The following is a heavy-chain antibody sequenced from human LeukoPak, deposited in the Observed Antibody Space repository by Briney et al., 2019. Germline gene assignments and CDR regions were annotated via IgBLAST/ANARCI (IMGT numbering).Heavy chain of an antibody. J-gene: IGHJ6*02. Sequence: EASVKVSCKASGYTFTGYYMHWVRQAPGQGLEWMGWINPNSGGTNYAQKFQGRVTMTRDTSISTAYMELSSLRSEDTAVYYCAGPCRGSHRRYGMDVWGQGTTVTVSS. CDR3: AGPCRGSHRRYGMDV. V-gene: IGHV1-2*02. CDR2: INPNSGGT. CDR1: GYTFTGYY. D-gene: IGHD6-13*01.